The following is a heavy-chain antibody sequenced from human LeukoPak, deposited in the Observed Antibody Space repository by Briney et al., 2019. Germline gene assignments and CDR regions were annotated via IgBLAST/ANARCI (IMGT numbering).Heavy chain of an antibody. CDR1: GFTFSNYA. CDR3: AREDFDL. Sequence: PGGSLRLSCAASGFTFSNYAMSWVRQAPGKGLEWVSVIYSGGSTYYADSVKGRFTISRDNSKNTLYLQMNSLRAEDTAVYYCAREDFDLWGRGTLVTVSS. J-gene: IGHJ2*01. V-gene: IGHV3-53*01. CDR2: IYSGGST.